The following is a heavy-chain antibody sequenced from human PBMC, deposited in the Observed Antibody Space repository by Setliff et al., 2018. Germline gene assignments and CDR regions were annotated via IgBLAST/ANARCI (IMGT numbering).Heavy chain of an antibody. D-gene: IGHD1-1*01. CDR1: GGSINSGVYY. CDR2: IYHGGDT. V-gene: IGHV4-39*01. CDR3: ARTGTYRYFDY. Sequence: SETLSLTCTVSGGSINSGVYYWGWIRQPPGKGLEWIGRIYHGGDTYYNASLKSRLTISVDTSKNQFSLKLRSVTAADTAVYYCARTGTYRYFDYWGQGALVTVSS. J-gene: IGHJ4*02.